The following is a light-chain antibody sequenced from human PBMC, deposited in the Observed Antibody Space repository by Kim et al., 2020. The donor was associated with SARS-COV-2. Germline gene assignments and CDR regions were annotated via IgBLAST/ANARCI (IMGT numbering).Light chain of an antibody. CDR3: SSYAGNSNNYV. V-gene: IGLV2-8*01. Sequence: QSALTQPPSASGSPGQSVTISCTGTSSDVGAHNYVSWYQQHPGKAPKLMIYEVNKRPSGVPDRFSGSKSGNTASLTVSGLQADDEAHYYCSSYAGNSNNYVFGTGTKVTVL. CDR1: SSDVGAHNY. J-gene: IGLJ1*01. CDR2: EVN.